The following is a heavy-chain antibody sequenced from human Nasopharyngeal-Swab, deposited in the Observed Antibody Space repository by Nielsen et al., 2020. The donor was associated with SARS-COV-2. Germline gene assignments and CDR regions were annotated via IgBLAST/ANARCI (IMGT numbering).Heavy chain of an antibody. Sequence: GSLRLSCTVSGGSISSRSSYWGWIRQPPGKGLEWIGSIYYSGSTYYTPSLKSRVTISVDTSKNQFSLKLSSVTAADTAVYYCARDRGVRGVDWFDPWGQGTLVTVSS. CDR3: ARDRGVRGVDWFDP. V-gene: IGHV4-39*07. CDR1: GGSISSRSSY. J-gene: IGHJ5*02. CDR2: IYYSGST. D-gene: IGHD3-10*01.